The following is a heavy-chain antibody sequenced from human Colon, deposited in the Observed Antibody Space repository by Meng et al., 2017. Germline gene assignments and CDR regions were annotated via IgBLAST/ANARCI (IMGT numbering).Heavy chain of an antibody. Sequence: GESLKISCAASGCTFSNYAMAWVRQAPGKGLEWVSGIHGSTNTTHDADSVKGRFTISRDNSKNILYLQMNSLRVEDTAVYYCAKFSSGWFFARINYFDDWGQGTLVTVSS. V-gene: IGHV3-23*01. CDR1: GCTFSNYA. J-gene: IGHJ4*02. D-gene: IGHD6-19*01. CDR2: IHGSTNTT. CDR3: AKFSSGWFFARINYFDD.